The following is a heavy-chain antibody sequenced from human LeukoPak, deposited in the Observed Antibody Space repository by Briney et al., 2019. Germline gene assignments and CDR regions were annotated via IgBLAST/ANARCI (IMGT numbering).Heavy chain of an antibody. J-gene: IGHJ4*02. V-gene: IGHV3-7*05. D-gene: IGHD3-10*01. Sequence: AGGSLRLSCAASGFTFRNYWMSWVRQAPGKGLEFVANIKQEGSEKYYVDSVKGRFTISRDNAKNSLYLQMNSLRAEDTAVYYCAKASYFHGSGSYFPFDYWGQGTLVTVSS. CDR2: IKQEGSEK. CDR1: GFTFRNYW. CDR3: AKASYFHGSGSYFPFDY.